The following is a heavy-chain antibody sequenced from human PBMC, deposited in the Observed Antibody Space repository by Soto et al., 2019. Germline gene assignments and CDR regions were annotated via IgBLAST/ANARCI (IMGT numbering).Heavy chain of an antibody. Sequence: ASVKVSCKASGYTFTGYYMHWVRQAPGQGLEWMGWINPNSGGTNYAQKFQGRVTMTRDTSISTAYMELSRLRSDDTAVYYCARDPQLRFLEWLTRYYYYYGMDGWGQRTTVTVSS. CDR2: INPNSGGT. V-gene: IGHV1-2*02. CDR1: GYTFTGYY. J-gene: IGHJ6*02. D-gene: IGHD3-3*01. CDR3: ARDPQLRFLEWLTRYYYYYGMDG.